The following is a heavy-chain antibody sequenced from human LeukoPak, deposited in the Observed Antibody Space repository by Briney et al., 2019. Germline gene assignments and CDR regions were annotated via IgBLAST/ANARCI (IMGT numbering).Heavy chain of an antibody. CDR1: GFTVSSNY. J-gene: IGHJ3*02. D-gene: IGHD1-26*01. Sequence: GGSLRLSCAASGFTVSSNYMSWVRQAPGKGLEWVSVIYSGGSTYYADSVKGRFTISRDNSKNTLYLQMNSLRAEDTAVYYCARPGALGKTRGAFDIWGQGTMVTVSS. V-gene: IGHV3-53*01. CDR2: IYSGGST. CDR3: ARPGALGKTRGAFDI.